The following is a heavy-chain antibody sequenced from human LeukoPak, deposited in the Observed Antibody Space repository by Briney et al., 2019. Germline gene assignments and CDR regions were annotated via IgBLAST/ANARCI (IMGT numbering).Heavy chain of an antibody. CDR1: GFTFSSYG. CDR2: ISCDGSNK. D-gene: IGHD6-13*01. Sequence: PGGSLRLSCAASGFTFSSYGMHWVRQAPGKGLEWVAVISCDGSNKHYADSVKGRFTISRDNSKNTLYLQMNSLRAEDTAVYYCAKDIYGGIAAAGTGYYYGMDVWGQGTTVTVSS. V-gene: IGHV3-30*18. CDR3: AKDIYGGIAAAGTGYYYGMDV. J-gene: IGHJ6*02.